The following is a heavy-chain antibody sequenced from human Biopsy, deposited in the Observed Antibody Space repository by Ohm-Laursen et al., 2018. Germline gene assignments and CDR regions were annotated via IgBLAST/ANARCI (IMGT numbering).Heavy chain of an antibody. Sequence: SLRLSCAAPGFTFNSYWMHWVRQAPGKGLVWVSRINIDGSGTKYADSVKGRFTVSRDNAKNTLYLQMNSLTAEDTAIYYCTRAEAGSGSLLYFDYWGQGTLVTVSS. J-gene: IGHJ4*02. CDR3: TRAEAGSGSLLYFDY. CDR1: GFTFNSYW. CDR2: INIDGSGT. D-gene: IGHD3-10*01. V-gene: IGHV3-74*03.